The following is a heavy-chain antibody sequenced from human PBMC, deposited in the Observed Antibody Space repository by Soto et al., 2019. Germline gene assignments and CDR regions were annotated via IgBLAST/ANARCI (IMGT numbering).Heavy chain of an antibody. CDR1: GFTFSSYS. Sequence: GGSLRLSCAASGFTFSSYSMNWVRQAPGKGLEWVSSISSSSSYIYYADSVKGRFTISRDNAKNSLYLQMNSLRAEDTAVYYCAREIAAAALYYYYGLDVWGPGTTVTVSS. J-gene: IGHJ6*02. D-gene: IGHD6-13*01. CDR2: ISSSSSYI. CDR3: AREIAAAALYYYYGLDV. V-gene: IGHV3-21*01.